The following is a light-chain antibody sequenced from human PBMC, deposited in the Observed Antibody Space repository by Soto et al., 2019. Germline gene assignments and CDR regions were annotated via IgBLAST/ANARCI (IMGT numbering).Light chain of an antibody. J-gene: IGKJ1*01. V-gene: IGKV3-15*01. Sequence: EVAMTQSPATLSLSPGERATLSCRASQSIRGDLAWYQQKPGQAPRLLIYGASTRATGIPARFSGSGSGTDFGLIISSLLSEDFAVYYCQQYNQWPRTFGQGTKVDIK. CDR3: QQYNQWPRT. CDR1: QSIRGD. CDR2: GAS.